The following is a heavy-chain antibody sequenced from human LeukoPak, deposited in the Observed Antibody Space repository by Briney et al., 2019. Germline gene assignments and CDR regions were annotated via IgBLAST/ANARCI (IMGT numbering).Heavy chain of an antibody. Sequence: SETLSLTCTVSGGSISSSSYYWGWIRQPPGKGLEWIGSIYYSGSTYYNPSLKSRVTISVDTSKNQFSLKLSSVTAADTAVYYCARPIPADAGAFDIWGQGTMVTVSS. CDR2: IYYSGST. CDR1: GGSISSSSYY. V-gene: IGHV4-39*01. J-gene: IGHJ3*02. D-gene: IGHD6-13*01. CDR3: ARPIPADAGAFDI.